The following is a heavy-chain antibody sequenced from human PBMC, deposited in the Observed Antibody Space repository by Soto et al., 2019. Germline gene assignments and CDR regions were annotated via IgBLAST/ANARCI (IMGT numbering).Heavy chain of an antibody. CDR1: GFTVSSNY. J-gene: IGHJ6*03. V-gene: IGHV3-66*01. CDR3: ARDRQGPAAINYYYYMDV. D-gene: IGHD2-2*01. CDR2: IYSGGST. Sequence: EVQLVESGGGLVQPGGSLRLSCAASGFTVSSNYMSWVRQAPGKGLEWVSVIYSGGSTYYADSVKGRFTISRDNSKNTLYLQMNSLRAEDTAVYYCARDRQGPAAINYYYYMDVWGKGTTVTVSS.